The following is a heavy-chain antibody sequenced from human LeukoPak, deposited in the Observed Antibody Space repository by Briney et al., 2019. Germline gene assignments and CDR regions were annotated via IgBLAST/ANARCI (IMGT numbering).Heavy chain of an antibody. CDR2: INPSGGST. D-gene: IGHD2-2*03. CDR1: GYTFTSYY. V-gene: IGHV1-46*01. Sequence: ASVKVSCKASGYTFTSYYMHWVRQAPGQGLEWMGIINPSGGSTSYAQKCQGRVTMTRDTSTSTVYMELSSLRSEDTAVYYCARDRAGYCSSTSCFEADYWGQGTLVTVSS. CDR3: ARDRAGYCSSTSCFEADY. J-gene: IGHJ4*02.